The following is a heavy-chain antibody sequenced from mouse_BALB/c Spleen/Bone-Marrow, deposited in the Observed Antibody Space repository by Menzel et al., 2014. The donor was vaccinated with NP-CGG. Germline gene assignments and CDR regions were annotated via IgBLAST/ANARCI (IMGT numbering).Heavy chain of an antibody. D-gene: IGHD1-2*01. J-gene: IGHJ4*01. CDR1: GYTFTDYN. V-gene: IGHV1S29*02. Sequence: EVMLVESGPELVKPGASVKISCKASGYTFTDYNMHWVKQSPGKRLEWIGYIYPNNGGTGYNQKFKNKATLTEDNSSSTAYMELRSLTSEDSAVYYCARGIITLYYYTMDYWGQGTSVTVSS. CDR2: IYPNNGGT. CDR3: ARGIITLYYYTMDY.